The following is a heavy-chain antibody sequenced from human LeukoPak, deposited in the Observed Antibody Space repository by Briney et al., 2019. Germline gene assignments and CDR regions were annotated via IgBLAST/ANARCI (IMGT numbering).Heavy chain of an antibody. Sequence: GGSLRLSCAASGFTFSSYGMHWVRQAPGKGLEWVAFIRYDGSNKYYADSVKGRFTISRDNSKNTLYLQMNSLRAEDTAVYYCARDLRYYGSGEVVYYYYMDVWGKGTTVTVSS. CDR2: IRYDGSNK. CDR1: GFTFSSYG. J-gene: IGHJ6*03. D-gene: IGHD3-10*01. CDR3: ARDLRYYGSGEVVYYYYMDV. V-gene: IGHV3-30*02.